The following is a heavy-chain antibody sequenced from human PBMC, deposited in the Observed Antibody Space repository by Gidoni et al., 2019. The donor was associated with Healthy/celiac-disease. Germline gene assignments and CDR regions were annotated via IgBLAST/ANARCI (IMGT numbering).Heavy chain of an antibody. CDR3: ARGILRLGELSLSWFDP. Sequence: QVQLQESGPGLVKPSQTLSLTCTVSGASISSGGYYWRWIRQHPGKGLEWIGYIHYRGSTYYNPSLKSRVTISVDTSKNQFSLKLSSVTAADTAVDYCARGILRLGELSLSWFDPWGQGTLVTVSS. D-gene: IGHD3-16*02. J-gene: IGHJ5*02. V-gene: IGHV4-31*03. CDR1: GASISSGGYY. CDR2: IHYRGST.